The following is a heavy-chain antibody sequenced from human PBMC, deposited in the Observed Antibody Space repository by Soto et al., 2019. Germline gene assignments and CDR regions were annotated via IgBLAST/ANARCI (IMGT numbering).Heavy chain of an antibody. J-gene: IGHJ4*02. CDR3: ARVVYGFVATITRRYFDY. CDR1: GGSFSGYY. CDR2: INHSGST. V-gene: IGHV4-34*01. D-gene: IGHD5-12*01. Sequence: SETLSLTCAVYGGSFSGYYWSWIRQPPGKGLEWIGEINHSGSTNYNPSLKSRVTISVDTSKNQFSLKLSSVTAADTAVYYCARVVYGFVATITRRYFDYWGQGTLVT.